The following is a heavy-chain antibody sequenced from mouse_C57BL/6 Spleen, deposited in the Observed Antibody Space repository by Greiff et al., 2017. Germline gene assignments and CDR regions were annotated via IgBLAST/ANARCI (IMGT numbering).Heavy chain of an antibody. CDR2: ISDGGSYT. V-gene: IGHV5-4*01. CDR1: GFTFSSYA. CDR3: AREGYDSWFAY. Sequence: EVQRVESGGGLVKPGGSLKLSCAASGFTFSSYAMSWVRQTPEKRLEWVATISDGGSYTYYPDNVKGRFTISRDNAKNNLYLQMSHLKSEDTAMYYCAREGYDSWFAYWGQGTLVTVSA. J-gene: IGHJ3*01. D-gene: IGHD2-4*01.